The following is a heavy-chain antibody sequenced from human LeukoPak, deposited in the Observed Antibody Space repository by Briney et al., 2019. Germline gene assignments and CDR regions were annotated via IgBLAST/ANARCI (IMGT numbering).Heavy chain of an antibody. J-gene: IGHJ6*03. D-gene: IGHD5-12*01. CDR3: ARDGGYASDYYYYMDV. CDR1: GGSISSYY. Sequence: SETLSLTCTVSGGSISSYYWSWIRQPPGKGLEWIGYIYYSGSTNYNPSLKSRVTISVDTSKNQFSLKLSSVTAADTAVYYCARDGGYASDYYYYMDVWGKGTTVTVSS. CDR2: IYYSGST. V-gene: IGHV4-59*01.